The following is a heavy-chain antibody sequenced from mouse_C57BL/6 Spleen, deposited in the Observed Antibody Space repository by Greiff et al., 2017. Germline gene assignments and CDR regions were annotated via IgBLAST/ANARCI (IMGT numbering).Heavy chain of an antibody. CDR2: ISYDGSN. D-gene: IGHD2-3*01. CDR3: ARGDGYYVLGY. CDR1: GYSITSGYY. Sequence: EVKLVESGPGLVKPSQSLSLTCSVTGYSITSGYYWNWIRQFPGNKLEWMGYISYDGSNNYNPSLKNRISITRDTSKNQFFLKLNAVTTEDTATYYCARGDGYYVLGYWGQGTTLTVSS. J-gene: IGHJ2*01. V-gene: IGHV3-6*01.